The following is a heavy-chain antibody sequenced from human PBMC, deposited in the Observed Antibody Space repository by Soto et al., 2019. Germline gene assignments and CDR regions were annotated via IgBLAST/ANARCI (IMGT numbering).Heavy chain of an antibody. Sequence: QVQLEESGGGLVQPGGSLRLSCAASGFTFSAVYMSWIRQAPNKGLEYISYISSSGTSANYADSVKGRFTISRDNAXNSLYLQMNSLRAEDTAVYYCARDRGAVTGQYFDYWGQGALVTVSS. J-gene: IGHJ4*02. D-gene: IGHD6-19*01. V-gene: IGHV3-11*05. CDR3: ARDRGAVTGQYFDY. CDR2: ISSSGTSA. CDR1: GFTFSAVY.